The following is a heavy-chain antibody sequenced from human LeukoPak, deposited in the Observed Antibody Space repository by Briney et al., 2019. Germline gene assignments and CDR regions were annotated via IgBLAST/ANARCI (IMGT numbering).Heavy chain of an antibody. CDR1: GGSICSSSYY. J-gene: IGHJ3*02. CDR2: IYYSGST. V-gene: IGHV4-39*07. Sequence: SGTLSLTCTVSGGSICSSSYYWGWIRQPPGKGLEWIGSIYYSGSTYYNPSLKSRVTISVDTSKNQFSLKLSSVTAADTAVYYCARDRAPYDAFDIWGQGTMVTVSS. CDR3: ARDRAPYDAFDI. D-gene: IGHD3-10*01.